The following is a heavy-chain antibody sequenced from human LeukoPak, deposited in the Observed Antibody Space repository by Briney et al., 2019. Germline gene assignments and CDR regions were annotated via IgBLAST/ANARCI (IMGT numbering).Heavy chain of an antibody. CDR1: GGSVSSGSYH. Sequence: SETLSLTCTVSGGSVSSGSYHWSWIRQPPGKGLEWIGYIYYSGSTNYNPSLKSRVTISVDTSKNQFSLKLSSVTAADTAVYYCARVGATYDAFDIWGQGTMVTVSP. CDR2: IYYSGST. D-gene: IGHD1-26*01. V-gene: IGHV4-61*01. J-gene: IGHJ3*02. CDR3: ARVGATYDAFDI.